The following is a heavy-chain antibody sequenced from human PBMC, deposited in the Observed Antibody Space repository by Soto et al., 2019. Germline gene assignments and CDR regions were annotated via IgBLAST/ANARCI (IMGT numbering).Heavy chain of an antibody. Sequence: QVQLQESGPGLVKPSETLSLTCTVSGGSVSSYYWSWIRQPPGKGLEWIGYIYYGGSTNYNPSLKSRATISVDTSKNQFSLKLTSVTAADTAVYYCARDLGIGYPNWFDPWGQGTLVTVSS. V-gene: IGHV4-59*02. CDR1: GGSVSSYY. J-gene: IGHJ5*02. CDR2: IYYGGST. CDR3: ARDLGIGYPNWFDP. D-gene: IGHD3-3*01.